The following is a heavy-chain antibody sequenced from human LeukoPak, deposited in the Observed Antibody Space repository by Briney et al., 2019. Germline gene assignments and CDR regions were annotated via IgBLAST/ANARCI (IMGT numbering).Heavy chain of an antibody. D-gene: IGHD4-17*01. Sequence: GGSLRLSCAASGFTFSSSWMIWAREAPGKGLEWVDNINQDGGQKYYLDSVKGRFTISRDNADNSLYLQMDGLRAEDTAVYYCATNTRAYAVLLAYWGQGTLVTVSS. J-gene: IGHJ4*02. CDR1: GFTFSSSW. CDR2: INQDGGQK. CDR3: ATNTRAYAVLLAY. V-gene: IGHV3-7*01.